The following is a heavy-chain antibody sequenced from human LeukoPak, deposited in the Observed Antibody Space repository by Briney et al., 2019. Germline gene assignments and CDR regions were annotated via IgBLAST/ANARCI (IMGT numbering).Heavy chain of an antibody. CDR2: TKKDGTEK. V-gene: IGHV3-7*01. Sequence: GGSLRLSCAASGFTFSTYEMNWVRQAPGKGLEWEAKTKKDGTEKYYVDSVTRGVTISRDNAKNSMCLQMNSLRAEDTAVYYCARECMIFGVFHYMDVWGKGTAVSVSS. J-gene: IGHJ6*03. CDR1: GFTFSTYE. D-gene: IGHD3-3*01. CDR3: ARECMIFGVFHYMDV.